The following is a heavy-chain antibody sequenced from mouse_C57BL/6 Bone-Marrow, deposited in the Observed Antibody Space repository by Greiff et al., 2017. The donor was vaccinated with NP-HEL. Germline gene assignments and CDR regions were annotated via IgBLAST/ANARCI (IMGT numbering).Heavy chain of an antibody. CDR1: GFTFSDYG. Sequence: EVKLMESGGGLVQPGGSLKLSCAASGFTFSDYGMAWVRQAPRKGPEWVAFISNLAYSIYYADTVTGRFTISRENAKNTLYLEMSSLRSEDTAMYYCARQGFDDWGQGTTLTVTS. V-gene: IGHV5-15*01. CDR2: ISNLAYSI. J-gene: IGHJ2*01. CDR3: ARQGFDD.